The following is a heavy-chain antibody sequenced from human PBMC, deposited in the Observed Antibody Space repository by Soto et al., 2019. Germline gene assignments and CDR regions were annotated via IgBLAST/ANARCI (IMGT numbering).Heavy chain of an antibody. CDR1: GFTFGDYA. Sequence: QSGGSLRLSCAASGFTFGDYAMSWVRQAPGKGLEWVGFIRSKAYGGTTEYAASVKGRVTISRDDSKSNAYLQMNSLKIKAEDMYICNSDNHAYRGSWYGLDDWGQGTLVTVSS. CDR2: IRSKAYGGTT. CDR3: NSDNHAYRGSWYGLDD. J-gene: IGHJ4*02. D-gene: IGHD6-13*01. V-gene: IGHV3-49*04.